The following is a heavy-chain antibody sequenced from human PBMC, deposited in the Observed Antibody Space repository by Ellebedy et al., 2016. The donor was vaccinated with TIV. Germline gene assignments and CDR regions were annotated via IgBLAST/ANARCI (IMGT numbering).Heavy chain of an antibody. J-gene: IGHJ5*02. CDR2: MYHSGST. Sequence: MPSETLSLTCSVSGSSIRSGYYWGWIRQPPGRGLEWIGSMYHSGSTYYSPSLKSRLTISVDTSTNQLSLRLSSVTAADTAVYYCARDPALPRGRFDTWGQGTLVTVSS. CDR1: GSSIRSGYY. V-gene: IGHV4-38-2*02. CDR3: ARDPALPRGRFDT.